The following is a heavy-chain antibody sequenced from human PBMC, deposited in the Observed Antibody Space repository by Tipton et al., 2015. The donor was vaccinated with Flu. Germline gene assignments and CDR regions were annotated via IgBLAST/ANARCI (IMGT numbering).Heavy chain of an antibody. CDR2: IYPGDSDT. D-gene: IGHD2-21*01. J-gene: IGHJ5*02. CDR3: ARHVVDTVEYNWFDP. Sequence: QLVQSGAEVKKPGESLKISCKGSGYSFTSYWIGWVRQMPGKGLEWMGIIYPGDSDTRYSPSFQGQVTISADKSISTAYLQWSSLKASDTAIYYCARHVVDTVEYNWFDPWGQGTLVTVSS. CDR1: GYSFTSYW. V-gene: IGHV5-51*01.